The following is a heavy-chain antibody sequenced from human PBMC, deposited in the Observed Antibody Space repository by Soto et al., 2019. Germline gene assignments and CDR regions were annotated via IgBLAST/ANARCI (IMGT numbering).Heavy chain of an antibody. V-gene: IGHV4-34*01. D-gene: IGHD6-13*01. CDR3: ANLAAAGHYDYYGMDV. Sequence: SETLSLTCAVYGGSFSGYYWSWIRQPPGKGLEWIGEINHSGSTNYNPSLKSRVTISVETSKNQFSLKLSSVTDADTAVYYCANLAAAGHYDYYGMDVWGQGTTVTVSS. J-gene: IGHJ6*02. CDR1: GGSFSGYY. CDR2: INHSGST.